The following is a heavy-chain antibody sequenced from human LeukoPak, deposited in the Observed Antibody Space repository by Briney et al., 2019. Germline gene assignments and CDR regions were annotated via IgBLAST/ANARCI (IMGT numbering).Heavy chain of an antibody. D-gene: IGHD3-22*01. CDR1: GFTFSTYA. J-gene: IGHJ4*02. CDR2: ISGSGDST. CDR3: ARDRGRYYDSRGFYWGYYFDS. V-gene: IGHV3-23*01. Sequence: GGSLRLSCAASGFTFSTYAVTWVRQAPGKGLEWVSTISGSGDSTYYADSVKGRFTISRDNSKDTLYLQMSSVRVDDTAVYYRARDRGRYYDSRGFYWGYYFDSWGQGILVTVST.